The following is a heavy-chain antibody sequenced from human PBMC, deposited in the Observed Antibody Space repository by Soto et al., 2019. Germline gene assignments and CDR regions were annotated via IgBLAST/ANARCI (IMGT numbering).Heavy chain of an antibody. CDR3: AKHGTLDGTRHYYGMDV. V-gene: IGHV3-9*01. J-gene: IGHJ6*02. Sequence: GGSLRLSCAASGFTFDDYAMHWVRQAPGKGLEWVSGISWNSGSIGYADSVKGRFTISRDNDKNSLYLPMNSLRAEDTALYYCAKHGTLDGTRHYYGMDVWGQGTMVTVSS. D-gene: IGHD6-19*01. CDR1: GFTFDDYA. CDR2: ISWNSGSI.